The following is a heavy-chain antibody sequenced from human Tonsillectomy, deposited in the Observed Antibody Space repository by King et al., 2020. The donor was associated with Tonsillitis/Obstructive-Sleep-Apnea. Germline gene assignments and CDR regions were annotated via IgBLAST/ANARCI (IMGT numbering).Heavy chain of an antibody. Sequence: VQLVESGGGLVQPGGSPRLSCSASGFTFSSYAMHWVRQAPGKGLEYVSAISSNGGSTYYADSVKGRFTISRDNSKNTLYLQMSSLRAEDTAVYYCGTGGDGYNGGGPFDYWGQGTLVTVSS. D-gene: IGHD5-24*01. CDR3: GTGGDGYNGGGPFDY. J-gene: IGHJ4*02. CDR2: ISSNGGST. V-gene: IGHV3-64D*06. CDR1: GFTFSSYA.